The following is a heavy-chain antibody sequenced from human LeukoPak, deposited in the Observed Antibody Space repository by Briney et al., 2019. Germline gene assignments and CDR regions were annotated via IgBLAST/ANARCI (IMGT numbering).Heavy chain of an antibody. CDR1: GYTFTGHY. V-gene: IGHV1-2*02. CDR3: ARGSYIGEDY. Sequence: ASVKVSCKASGYTFTGHYIHWVRQAPGQGLEWMGWINPNSGGTKYAQKFQGRVTMTRDTSISTAYMELSSLRSEDTAVYYCARGSYIGEDYWGQGTLVTVSS. J-gene: IGHJ4*02. CDR2: INPNSGGT. D-gene: IGHD4-17*01.